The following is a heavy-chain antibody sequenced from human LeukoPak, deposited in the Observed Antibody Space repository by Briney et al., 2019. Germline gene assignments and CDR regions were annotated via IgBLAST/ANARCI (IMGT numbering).Heavy chain of an antibody. CDR2: IYYSGST. D-gene: IGHD3-22*01. J-gene: IGHJ4*02. CDR3: ARDNYYDSSGYSPFDY. V-gene: IGHV4-59*01. Sequence: SETLSLTCTVSGGSISSYCWSWIRQPPGKGLEWIGYIYYSGSTNYNPSLKSRVTISVDTSKNQFSLKLSSVTAADTAVYYCARDNYYDSSGYSPFDYWGQGTLVTVSS. CDR1: GGSISSYC.